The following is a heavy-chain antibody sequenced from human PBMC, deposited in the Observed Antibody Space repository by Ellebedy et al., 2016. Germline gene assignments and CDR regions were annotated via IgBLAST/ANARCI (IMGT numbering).Heavy chain of an antibody. V-gene: IGHV4-61*05. CDR3: ARGRYGDYPFDY. D-gene: IGHD4-17*01. CDR1: GGSISSSSYY. CDR2: IYYSGST. Sequence: SETLSLTXTVSGGSISSSSYYWGWIRQPPGKGLEWIGYIYYSGSTNYNPSLKSRVTISVDTSKNQFSLKLSSVTAADTAVYYCARGRYGDYPFDYWGQGTLVTVSS. J-gene: IGHJ4*02.